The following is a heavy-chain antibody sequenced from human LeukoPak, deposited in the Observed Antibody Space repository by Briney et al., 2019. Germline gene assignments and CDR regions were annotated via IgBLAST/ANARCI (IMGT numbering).Heavy chain of an antibody. D-gene: IGHD1-26*01. V-gene: IGHV3-33*08. CDR3: ARAGGSYYYYFDY. J-gene: IGHJ4*02. CDR1: GFSFTMYG. CDR2: MWYDGSNK. Sequence: AGGSLRLSCAASGFSFTMYGIHWVRQAPGKGLEWVAVMWYDGSNKYYADSVKGRFTISRDNSKNTLYLEMSSLRAEDTAVYFCARAGGSYYYYFDYWGQGTLVTVSS.